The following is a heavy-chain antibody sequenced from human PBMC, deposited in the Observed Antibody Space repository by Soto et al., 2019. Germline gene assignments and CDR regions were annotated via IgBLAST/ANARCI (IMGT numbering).Heavy chain of an antibody. Sequence: GSLRLSCAASGFTFSSYAMHWVRQAPGKGLGWVAVISYDGSNKYYADSVKGRFTISRDNSMNTLYLQMNSLRAEDTAVYYCARGWTRTSLGITGTTPYFDYWGQGTLVTVSS. J-gene: IGHJ4*02. CDR3: ARGWTRTSLGITGTTPYFDY. D-gene: IGHD1-20*01. CDR2: ISYDGSNK. V-gene: IGHV3-30-3*01. CDR1: GFTFSSYA.